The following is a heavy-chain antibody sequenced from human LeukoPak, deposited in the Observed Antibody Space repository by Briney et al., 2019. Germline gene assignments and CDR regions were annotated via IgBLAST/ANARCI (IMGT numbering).Heavy chain of an antibody. D-gene: IGHD3-22*01. CDR3: ARKAPHDSSGWYFDL. J-gene: IGHJ2*01. Sequence: ASVKVSCKASGYTFTSYGISWVRQAPGQGLEWMGWISAYNGNTNYAQKLQGRLTMSRDTSTSTLYMELSSLRSEDTAIYYCARKAPHDSSGWYFDLWGRGTLVTVSS. CDR1: GYTFTSYG. CDR2: ISAYNGNT. V-gene: IGHV1-18*01.